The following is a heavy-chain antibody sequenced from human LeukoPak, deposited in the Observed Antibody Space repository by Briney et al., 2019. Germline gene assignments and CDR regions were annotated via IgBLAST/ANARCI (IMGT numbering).Heavy chain of an antibody. CDR3: VRESEGLCNSIRCDHDAFDI. V-gene: IGHV1-24*01. D-gene: IGHD2/OR15-2a*01. CDR2: FDPEDGET. CDR1: GYTLTELS. Sequence: ASVKVSCKVSGYTLTELSMHWVRQAPGKGLEWMGGFDPEDGETIYAQKFQGRVTMTEDTSTDTAYMELSSLRVEDTAVYYCVRESEGLCNSIRCDHDAFDIWGQGTAVTVSP. J-gene: IGHJ3*02.